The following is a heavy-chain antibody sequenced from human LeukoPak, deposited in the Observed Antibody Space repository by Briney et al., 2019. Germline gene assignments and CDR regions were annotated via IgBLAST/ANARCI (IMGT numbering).Heavy chain of an antibody. J-gene: IGHJ4*02. CDR1: GGTFSSYA. CDR3: ARGDIVATQYFDY. D-gene: IGHD5-12*01. Sequence: EAPVKVSCKASGGTFSSYAISWVRQAPGQGLEWMGGIIPIFGTANYAQKFQGRVTITADESTSTAYMELSSLRSEDTAVYYCARGDIVATQYFDYWGQGTLVTVSS. V-gene: IGHV1-69*13. CDR2: IIPIFGTA.